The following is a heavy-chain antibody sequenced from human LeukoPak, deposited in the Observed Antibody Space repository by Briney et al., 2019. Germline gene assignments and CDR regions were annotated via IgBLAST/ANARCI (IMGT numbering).Heavy chain of an antibody. V-gene: IGHV4-59*12. CDR3: ATDFTMVRGVIHGGGAFDI. CDR2: IYYSGST. D-gene: IGHD3-10*01. J-gene: IGHJ3*02. Sequence: TSETLSLTCTVSGGSISSYYWSWIRQPPGKGLEWIGYIYYSGSTYYNPSLKSRVTISVDTSKNQFSLKLSSVTAADTAVYYCATDFTMVRGVIHGGGAFDIWGQGTMVTVSS. CDR1: GGSISSYY.